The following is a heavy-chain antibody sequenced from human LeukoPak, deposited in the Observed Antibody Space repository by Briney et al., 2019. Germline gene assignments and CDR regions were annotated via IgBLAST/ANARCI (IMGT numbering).Heavy chain of an antibody. V-gene: IGHV4-39*01. CDR1: GGSISSSSSY. CDR3: ARRIPTFFFDY. D-gene: IGHD2-21*01. Sequence: SETLSLTCTVSGGSISSSSSYWGWLRLAPGKGLEWIGNIYYSGTTYYSASLKSRVTISVDTSKNQFSLKLSSVTAADTAVYYCARRIPTFFFDYWGQGTLVTVSS. J-gene: IGHJ4*02. CDR2: IYYSGTT.